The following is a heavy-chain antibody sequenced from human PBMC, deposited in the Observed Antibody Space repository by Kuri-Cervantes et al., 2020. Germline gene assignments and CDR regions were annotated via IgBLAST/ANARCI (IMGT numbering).Heavy chain of an antibody. J-gene: IGHJ4*02. CDR3: ARHSFEEGSGRFYYFDY. D-gene: IGHD3-10*01. CDR2: ITHSGNT. Sequence: ESLKISCAASGWSFSGYYWSWIRQPPGKGLEWIGEITHSGNTNNHPSLRSRVTISVDTSKNQFYLKLNSVTAADTAVYYCARHSFEEGSGRFYYFDYWGQGTLVTVSS. CDR1: GWSFSGYY. V-gene: IGHV4-34*01.